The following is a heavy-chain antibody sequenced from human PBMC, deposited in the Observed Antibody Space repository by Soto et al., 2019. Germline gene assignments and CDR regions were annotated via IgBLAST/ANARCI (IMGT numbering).Heavy chain of an antibody. D-gene: IGHD3-22*01. CDR1: GGSVSSGSYY. V-gene: IGHV4-61*01. J-gene: IGHJ4*02. CDR3: ARTYDSSGVYFDY. CDR2: IYYSGST. Sequence: LSLTCTVSGGSVSSGSYYWSWIRQPPGKGLEWIGYIYYSGSTNYNPSLKSRVTISVDTSKNQFSLKLSSVTAADTAVYYCARTYDSSGVYFDYWGQGTLVTVSS.